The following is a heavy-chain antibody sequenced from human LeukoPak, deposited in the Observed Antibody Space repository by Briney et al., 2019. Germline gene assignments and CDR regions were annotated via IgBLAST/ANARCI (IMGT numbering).Heavy chain of an antibody. Sequence: GGSLRLSCAASGFTFSSYAIHWVRQGPGKALEWVAYIARHGSNKYYADSVKGRFTISRDNSKRTLYLQMNSLRADDTAVYYCAKDGSWSCTDWGQGTLVTVSS. V-gene: IGHV3-30*02. D-gene: IGHD2-8*02. CDR3: AKDGSWSCTD. CDR2: IARHGSNK. CDR1: GFTFSSYA. J-gene: IGHJ4*02.